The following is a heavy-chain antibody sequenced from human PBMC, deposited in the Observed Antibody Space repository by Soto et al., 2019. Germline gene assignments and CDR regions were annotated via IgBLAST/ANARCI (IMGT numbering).Heavy chain of an antibody. CDR3: ARMRGGDSSGYYFPFDY. CDR2: IYPGDSDT. J-gene: IGHJ4*02. Sequence: PXESLNISWKGSGYSFTSYWIGWVRQMPGKGLEWMGIIYPGDSDTRYSPSFQGQVTISADKSISTAYLQWSSLKASDTAMYYCARMRGGDSSGYYFPFDYWGQGTLVTVSS. D-gene: IGHD3-22*01. V-gene: IGHV5-51*01. CDR1: GYSFTSYW.